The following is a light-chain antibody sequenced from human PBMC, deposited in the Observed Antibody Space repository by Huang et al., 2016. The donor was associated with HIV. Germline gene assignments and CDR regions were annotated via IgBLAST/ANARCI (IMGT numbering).Light chain of an antibody. V-gene: IGKV4-1*01. CDR3: QQHYGTPWT. CDR2: WAS. CDR1: QSLLDSSNNKNY. J-gene: IGKJ1*01. Sequence: DIVMTQSPDSLAVSLGERATINCKSSQSLLDSSNNKNYLAWYRQKPGQPPNLIIYWASARESGVPDRFSGSGSATDFTRTISSLQAEDAAIYYCQQHYGTPWTFGQGTKVEIK.